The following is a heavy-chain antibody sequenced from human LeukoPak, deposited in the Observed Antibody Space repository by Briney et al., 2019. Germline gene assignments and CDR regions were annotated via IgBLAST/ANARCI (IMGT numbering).Heavy chain of an antibody. CDR3: AREPFTVTTDPDAFDI. CDR2: IIHILGIA. CDR1: GGTFSSYT. D-gene: IGHD4-11*01. J-gene: IGHJ3*02. V-gene: IGHV1-69*04. Sequence: SVKVSCKASGGTFSSYTISWVRQAPGQGLEWMGRIIHILGIANYAQKFQGRVTITADKSTSTAYMELSSLRSEDTAVYYCAREPFTVTTDPDAFDIWGQGTMVTVSS.